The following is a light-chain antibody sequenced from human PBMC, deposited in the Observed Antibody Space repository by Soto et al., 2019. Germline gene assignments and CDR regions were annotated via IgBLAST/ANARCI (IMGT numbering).Light chain of an antibody. CDR1: QSVNSN. V-gene: IGKV3-15*01. J-gene: IGKJ2*01. CDR3: QQYNNWSPYT. CDR2: GAS. Sequence: EIVMTQSPATLSVSPGERATLSCRASQSVNSNLAWYQQKPGHAPSLLIYGASTRATGVPARFSGSGSGTEFTLTISSLQSDDVAVYYCQQYNNWSPYTFGQGTKLEIK.